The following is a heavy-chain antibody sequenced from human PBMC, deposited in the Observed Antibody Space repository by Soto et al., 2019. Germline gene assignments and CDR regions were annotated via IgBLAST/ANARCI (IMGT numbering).Heavy chain of an antibody. CDR2: IYYSGST. D-gene: IGHD2-8*01. J-gene: IGHJ5*02. CDR3: ARGEGYCTNGVCYNRNWFDP. CDR1: GGSISSSSYY. Sequence: QLQLQESGPGLVKPSETLSLTCTVSGGSISSSSYYWGWIRQPPGKGLEWIGRIYYSGSTYYNPSLKSRVTISVDTSKNQFSLRLSSVTAADTAVYYCARGEGYCTNGVCYNRNWFDPWGQGTLVTVSS. V-gene: IGHV4-39*01.